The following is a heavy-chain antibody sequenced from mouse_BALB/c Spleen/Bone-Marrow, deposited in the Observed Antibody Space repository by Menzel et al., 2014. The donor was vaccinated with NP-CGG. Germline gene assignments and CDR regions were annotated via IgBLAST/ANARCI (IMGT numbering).Heavy chain of an antibody. V-gene: IGHV1S33*01. CDR3: ARSGGDSMDY. Sequence: SGPELVKPGALVKISCKASGYTFTSYDINWVKQRPGQGLDWIGWIYPGDGSTKYNEKFKGKATLTADKSSSTAYMRLSSLTSENSADYFCARSGGDSMDYWGQGTSVTVSS. D-gene: IGHD1-1*02. J-gene: IGHJ4*01. CDR1: GYTFTSYD. CDR2: IYPGDGST.